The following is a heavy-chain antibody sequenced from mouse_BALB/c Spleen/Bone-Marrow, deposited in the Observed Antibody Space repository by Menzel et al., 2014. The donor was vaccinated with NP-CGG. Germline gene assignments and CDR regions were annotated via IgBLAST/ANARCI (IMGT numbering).Heavy chain of an antibody. CDR1: GYTFTNYY. Sequence: VKLMESGAELVKPGASVKLSCKTSGYTFTNYYIYWVKQRPGQGLEWIGEINPSNGGSNFNEKLKSKATLTVDKSSSTAYMQLSGLTSEDSAVYYCTRSDYYDYQAWFAYWGQGTLVTVSA. J-gene: IGHJ3*01. CDR2: INPSNGGS. D-gene: IGHD2-4*01. V-gene: IGHV1S81*02. CDR3: TRSDYYDYQAWFAY.